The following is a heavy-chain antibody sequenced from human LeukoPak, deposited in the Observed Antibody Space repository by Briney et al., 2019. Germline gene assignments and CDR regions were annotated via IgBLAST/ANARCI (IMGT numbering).Heavy chain of an antibody. CDR2: ISGSGGST. CDR1: GFTFSSYA. CDR3: AKDVSSLSTVDKGDYFDY. Sequence: GGSLRLSCAASGFTFSSYAMSWVRQAPGKGLEWVSAISGSGGSTYYADSVKGRFTISRDNSKNTLYLQMNSLRAEDTAVYYCAKDVSSLSTVDKGDYFDYWGQGTLVTVSS. V-gene: IGHV3-23*01. J-gene: IGHJ4*02. D-gene: IGHD4-23*01.